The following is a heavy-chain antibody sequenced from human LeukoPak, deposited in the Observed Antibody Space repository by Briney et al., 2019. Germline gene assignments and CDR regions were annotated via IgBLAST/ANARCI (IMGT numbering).Heavy chain of an antibody. CDR3: ARMSRGYYDILTGYYPDAFDI. CDR2: ISHDGSKK. CDR1: GFSFSSYA. V-gene: IGHV3-30*14. J-gene: IGHJ3*02. D-gene: IGHD3-9*01. Sequence: GGSLRLSCAASGFSFSSYAMHWVRQAPGKGLEWVAVISHDGSKKYYADSVKGRFTISRDNSKNTLYLQMNSLRAEDTAVYYCARMSRGYYDILTGYYPDAFDIWGQGTMVTVSS.